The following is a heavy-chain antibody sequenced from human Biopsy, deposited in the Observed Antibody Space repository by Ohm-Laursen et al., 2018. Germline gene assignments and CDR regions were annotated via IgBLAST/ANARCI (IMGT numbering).Heavy chain of an antibody. D-gene: IGHD6-19*01. J-gene: IGHJ3*02. V-gene: IGHV4-59*08. CDR1: GGSISGSS. CDR2: ISYSRDT. CDR3: AKHGSGWTGDDAFHI. Sequence: GTLSLTCTVSGGSISGSSWSWIRQAPGKGLEWIGYISYSRDTNYSPSLKSRITISVDTSKNQFSLKLTSVTAADTAVYYCAKHGSGWTGDDAFHIWGQGTMVTVSS.